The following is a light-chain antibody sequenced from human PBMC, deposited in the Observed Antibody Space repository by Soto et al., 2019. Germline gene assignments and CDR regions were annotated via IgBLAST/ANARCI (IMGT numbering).Light chain of an antibody. J-gene: IGKJ5*01. CDR2: DAT. Sequence: DIQMTQSPSTLSASVGDTVTITCRASQTISGWLAWYQQRPGKAPNLLVYDATSLESGVSSRFSGSGYGTDFTLSINNLQPDDFATYYCQQYNRLITFGQGRRLEIK. CDR1: QTISGW. V-gene: IGKV1-5*01. CDR3: QQYNRLIT.